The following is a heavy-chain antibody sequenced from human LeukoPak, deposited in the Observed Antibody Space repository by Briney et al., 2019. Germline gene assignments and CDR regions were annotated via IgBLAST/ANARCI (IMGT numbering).Heavy chain of an antibody. V-gene: IGHV3-30*02. J-gene: IGHJ3*02. CDR1: GFTVSSNY. Sequence: GGSLRLSCAASGFTVSSNYMSWVRQPPGKGLEWVALMWYDESHKYYGDSVKGRFTISRDNSKNTLYLQMNSLRAEDTAVYYCAKESDAFDIWGQGTMVTVSP. CDR2: MWYDESHK. CDR3: AKESDAFDI.